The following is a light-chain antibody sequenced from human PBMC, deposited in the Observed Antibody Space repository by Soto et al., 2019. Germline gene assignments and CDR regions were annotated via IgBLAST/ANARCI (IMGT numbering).Light chain of an antibody. CDR2: AAS. Sequence: AIRMTQSPSSLSASTGDRVTITCLASQGIISYLAWYQQKPGKAPKLLIYAASTLQSGVPSRFSGSGSGTDFTLTISCLQSEDFATYYCQQYYSYPLTFGGGTKVDI. CDR1: QGIISY. J-gene: IGKJ4*01. CDR3: QQYYSYPLT. V-gene: IGKV1-8*01.